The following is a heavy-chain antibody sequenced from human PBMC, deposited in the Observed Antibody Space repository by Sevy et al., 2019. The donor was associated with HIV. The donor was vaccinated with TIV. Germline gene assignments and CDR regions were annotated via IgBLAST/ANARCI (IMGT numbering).Heavy chain of an antibody. V-gene: IGHV3-48*03. D-gene: IGHD4-17*01. J-gene: IGHJ4*02. CDR2: ISSSAILI. CDR3: TRDLPPSATTVAHFDY. CDR1: GFLFSSYE. Sequence: GGSLRLSCAASGFLFSSYEMNWVRQIPGKGLEWISFISSSAILIYYGDSVRGRFTISRDNAKNSRHLQMNSLRAEDTGVYYCTRDLPPSATTVAHFDYWGQGTLVTVSS.